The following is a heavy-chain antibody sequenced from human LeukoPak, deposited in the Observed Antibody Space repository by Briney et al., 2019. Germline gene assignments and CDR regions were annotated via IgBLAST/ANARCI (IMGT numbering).Heavy chain of an antibody. CDR3: ARRVWATTISRDAFDI. Sequence: PSETLSLTCTVSGGSIRSSSWSWIRQPPGKGLEWIGHIHYSGSTNYNPSLKSRVTISVDTSKNEFSLKLSSVTAADAAVYYCARRVWATTISRDAFDIWGQGTMVTVSS. J-gene: IGHJ3*02. CDR2: IHYSGST. V-gene: IGHV4-59*01. CDR1: GGSIRSSS. D-gene: IGHD1-26*01.